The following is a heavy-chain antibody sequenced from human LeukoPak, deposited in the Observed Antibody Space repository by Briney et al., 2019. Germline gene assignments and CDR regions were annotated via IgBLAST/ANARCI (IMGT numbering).Heavy chain of an antibody. V-gene: IGHV3-72*01. J-gene: IGHJ6*02. CDR1: GFTFSDHY. CDR3: ARGGSVTTYNYVYGLDV. Sequence: PGGSLRLSCTASGFTFSDHYMDWVRQAPGKGPEWVARTRDKAKGYTTVYAASVKDRFTISRDDSQNSLFLQINSLKTEDTAVYFCARGGSVTTYNYVYGLDVWGQGTTVTVSS. D-gene: IGHD4-17*01. CDR2: TRDKAKGYTT.